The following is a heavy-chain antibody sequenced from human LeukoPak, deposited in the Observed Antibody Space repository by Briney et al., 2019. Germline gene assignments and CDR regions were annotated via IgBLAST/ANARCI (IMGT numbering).Heavy chain of an antibody. Sequence: GGSLTLSCEASAFTDNSGFMGWVRQAPGKGLEWVLIILSGGTTYYADSVKGRFTTSRDNFKNTLNLQMNSVRAEDTAVYYCARGRGADWGQGTLVTVSS. V-gene: IGHV3-53*01. CDR1: AFTDNSGF. D-gene: IGHD4/OR15-4a*01. CDR3: ARGRGAD. J-gene: IGHJ4*02. CDR2: ILSGGTT.